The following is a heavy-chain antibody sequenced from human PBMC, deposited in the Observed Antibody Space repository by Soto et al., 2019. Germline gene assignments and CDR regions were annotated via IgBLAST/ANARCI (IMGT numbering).Heavy chain of an antibody. CDR2: IIPIFGTA. D-gene: IGHD2-2*02. CDR3: ARENTLKYYFDY. J-gene: IGHJ4*02. CDR1: GGTFSSYA. Sequence: GASVKVSCKASGGTFSSYAISWVRQAPGQGLEWMGGIIPIFGTANYAQKFQGRVTITADESTSTAYMELSSLRSEDTAVYYCARENTLKYYFDYWGQGTLVTVSS. V-gene: IGHV1-69*13.